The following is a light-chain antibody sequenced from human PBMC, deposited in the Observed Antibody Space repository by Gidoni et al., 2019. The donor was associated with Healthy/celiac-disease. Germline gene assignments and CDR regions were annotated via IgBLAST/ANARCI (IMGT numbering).Light chain of an antibody. J-gene: IGKJ1*01. CDR1: QSVLYSSNNKNY. Sequence: DIVMTQSPDSLAVSLGERATINCKSSQSVLYSSNNKNYLAWYQQKPGQPPKLLIYCASTRESGVPERFSGSGSGTDFTLTISSLQAEDVAVYYCQQYYSTPPAFGQGTKVEIK. CDR3: QQYYSTPPA. V-gene: IGKV4-1*01. CDR2: CAS.